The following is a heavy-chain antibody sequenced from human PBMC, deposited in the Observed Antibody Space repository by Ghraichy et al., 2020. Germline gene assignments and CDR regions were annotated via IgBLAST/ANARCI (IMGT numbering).Heavy chain of an antibody. CDR2: IYYSGST. V-gene: IGHV4-59*01. CDR3: ARDGGQLEYYYYYGMDV. CDR1: GGSISSYY. J-gene: IGHJ6*02. Sequence: GSLRLSCTVSGGSISSYYWSWIRQPPGKGPEWIGYIYYSGSTNYNPSLKSRVTISVDTAKNQFSLELSSVTAADTAVYYCARDGGQLEYYYYYGMDVWGQGTTVTVSS. D-gene: IGHD5-18*01.